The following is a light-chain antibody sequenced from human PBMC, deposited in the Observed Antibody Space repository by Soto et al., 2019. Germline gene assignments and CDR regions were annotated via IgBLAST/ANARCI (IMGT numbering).Light chain of an antibody. CDR3: SSYTTSSTRV. V-gene: IGLV2-14*01. CDR1: SSNIGGNS. CDR2: EVT. Sequence: QSALTQPPSVSAAPGQKVTISCSGSSSNIGGNSVSWYQQLPGTAPKLIIYEVTNRPSGVSNRFSGSKSGNTASLTISGLQAEDEADYYCSSYTTSSTRVFGTGTKVTV. J-gene: IGLJ1*01.